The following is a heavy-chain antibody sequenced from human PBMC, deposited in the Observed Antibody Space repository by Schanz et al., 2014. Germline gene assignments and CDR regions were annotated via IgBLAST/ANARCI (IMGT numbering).Heavy chain of an antibody. CDR3: TKEDATALWYFEH. V-gene: IGHV3-23*04. D-gene: IGHD6-13*01. J-gene: IGHJ4*02. CDR2: INTSGGSR. Sequence: EVQLVESGGGLVKPGGSLRLSCAASGFTSSNAWMSWVRQAPGQGLEWVSGINTSGGSRYYAESVKGRFTISRDNSKNLVVLQMNRLRVDDTAVYYCTKEDATALWYFEHWGQGTLVTVSS. CDR1: GFTSSNAW.